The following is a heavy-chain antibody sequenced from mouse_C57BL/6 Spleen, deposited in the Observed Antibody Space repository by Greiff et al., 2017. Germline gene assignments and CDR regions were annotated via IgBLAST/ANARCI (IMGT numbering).Heavy chain of an antibody. CDR3: ADSSGYGAY. Sequence: QVQLKESGPELVKPGASVKISCKASGYSFTSYYIHWVKQRPGQGLEWIGWIYPGSGNTKYNEKFKGKATLTADTSSSTAYMQLSSLTSEDSAVYYCADSSGYGAYWGQGTLVTVSA. V-gene: IGHV1-66*01. D-gene: IGHD3-2*02. CDR1: GYSFTSYY. J-gene: IGHJ3*01. CDR2: IYPGSGNT.